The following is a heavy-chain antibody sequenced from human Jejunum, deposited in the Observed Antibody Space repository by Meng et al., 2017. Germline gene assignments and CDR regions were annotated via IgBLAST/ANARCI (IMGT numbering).Heavy chain of an antibody. Sequence: EGEVGGVGGGLVQPGGSLRLSCAASGFTFRNFWMQWVRQAPGKGLVWVSRINIDGSSTDYADSVKGRFTISRDDAKNTLYLQMNSLRVEDTAVYYCARCYGDIFSGDAWGRGTLVTVSS. CDR3: ARCYGDIFSGDA. CDR1: GFTFRNFW. J-gene: IGHJ5*02. D-gene: IGHD3-10*01. V-gene: IGHV3-74*01. CDR2: INIDGSST.